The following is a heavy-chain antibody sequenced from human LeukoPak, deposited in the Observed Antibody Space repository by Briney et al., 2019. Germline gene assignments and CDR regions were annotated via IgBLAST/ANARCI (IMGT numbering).Heavy chain of an antibody. CDR3: ARDRSGYCTNGVCSSHPYYYYYYMDV. D-gene: IGHD2-8*01. V-gene: IGHV1-2*02. Sequence: ASVKVSCKASGYTFTGYYMHWVRQAPGQGLEWMGWINPNSGGTNYAQKFQGRVTMTRDTPISTAYMELSRLRSDDTAVYYCARDRSGYCTNGVCSSHPYYYYYYMDVWGKGTTVTVSS. CDR2: INPNSGGT. J-gene: IGHJ6*03. CDR1: GYTFTGYY.